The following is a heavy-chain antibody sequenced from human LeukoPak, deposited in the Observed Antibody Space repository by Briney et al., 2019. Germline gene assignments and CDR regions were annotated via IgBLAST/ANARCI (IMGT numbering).Heavy chain of an antibody. CDR3: TQLSRGY. D-gene: IGHD1-1*01. J-gene: IGHJ4*02. CDR1: GFSLSDAW. V-gene: IGHV3-15*01. Sequence: GGSLRLSCAASGFSLSDAWMSWVRQAPGKGLECVGRIKPNTDGGTTDYAEPVNDRFSVSRDDSKNTLYLQINSLTTEDTGLYYCTQLSRGYWGQGTQVTVSS. CDR2: IKPNTDGGTT.